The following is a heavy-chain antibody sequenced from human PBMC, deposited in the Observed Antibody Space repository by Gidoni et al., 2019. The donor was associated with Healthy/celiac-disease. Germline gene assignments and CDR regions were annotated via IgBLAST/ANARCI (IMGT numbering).Heavy chain of an antibody. CDR1: GFSFSSYA. CDR3: AKVLEYYDSSGYREGDAFDI. Sequence: EVQLLGSGGGLVQPGGSLRLSCAASGFSFSSYAMSWVRQAPGKGLEWVSAISGSGGSTYYADSVKGRFTISRDNSKNTLYLQMNSLRAEDTAVYYCAKVLEYYDSSGYREGDAFDIWGQGTMVTVSS. CDR2: ISGSGGST. D-gene: IGHD3-22*01. V-gene: IGHV3-23*01. J-gene: IGHJ3*02.